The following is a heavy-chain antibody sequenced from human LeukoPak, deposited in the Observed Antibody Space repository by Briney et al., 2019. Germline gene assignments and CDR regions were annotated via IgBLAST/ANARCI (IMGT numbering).Heavy chain of an antibody. CDR1: GFTFSSYS. CDR3: ASEIEWGPNGY. Sequence: GGSLRLSCAASGFTFSSYSMNWVRQAPGKGLEWVSSISSSSSYIYYADSVKGRLTISRDNAKNSLYLQMNSLRAEDTAVYYCASEIEWGPNGYWGQGTLVTVSS. J-gene: IGHJ4*02. CDR2: ISSSSSYI. D-gene: IGHD5-12*01. V-gene: IGHV3-21*01.